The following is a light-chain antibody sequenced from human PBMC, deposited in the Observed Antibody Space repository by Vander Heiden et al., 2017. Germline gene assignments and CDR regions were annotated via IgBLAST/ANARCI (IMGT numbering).Light chain of an antibody. CDR2: WAS. Sequence: DIVMTQSPDSLAVSLRERATINCKSSQSVLYSSNNKNYLAWYQQKPGQPPKLLIYWASTPESGVPDRFSGSASATDFTLTISILHAEDVAVYYCQRDDGTSWTFGQGTRVEIK. CDR1: QSVLYSSNNKNY. J-gene: IGKJ1*01. CDR3: QRDDGTSWT. V-gene: IGKV4-1*01.